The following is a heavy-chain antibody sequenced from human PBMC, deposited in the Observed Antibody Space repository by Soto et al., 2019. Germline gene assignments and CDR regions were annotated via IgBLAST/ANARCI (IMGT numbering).Heavy chain of an antibody. Sequence: GGSLRLSCAASGFSFSTYWMTWVRQAPGKGPEWVANIKQDGSEKYYVDSVEGRFTISRDNAKNSLYLQMNSLRVDDTAVYYCARVDGFTYPNDYWGQGTLVTVSS. V-gene: IGHV3-7*01. CDR1: GFSFSTYW. CDR2: IKQDGSEK. J-gene: IGHJ4*02. CDR3: ARVDGFTYPNDY. D-gene: IGHD5-18*01.